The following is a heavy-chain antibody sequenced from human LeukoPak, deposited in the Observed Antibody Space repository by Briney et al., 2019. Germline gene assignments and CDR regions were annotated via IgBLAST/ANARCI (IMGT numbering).Heavy chain of an antibody. Sequence: SETLSLTCAVYGGSFSGYYWSWIRQPPGKGLEWIGEINHSGSTNYNPSLKSRVTISVDTSKNQFSLKLSSVTAADTAVYYCARGRRAVAGYMDVWGKGTTVTVSS. J-gene: IGHJ6*03. CDR1: GGSFSGYY. V-gene: IGHV4-34*01. CDR2: INHSGST. D-gene: IGHD6-19*01. CDR3: ARGRRAVAGYMDV.